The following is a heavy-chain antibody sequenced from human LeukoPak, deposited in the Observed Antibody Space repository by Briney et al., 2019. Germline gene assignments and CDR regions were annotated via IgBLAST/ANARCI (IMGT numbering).Heavy chain of an antibody. CDR1: GYTFSGYY. J-gene: IGHJ4*02. V-gene: IGHV1-2*02. D-gene: IGHD6-19*01. CDR3: AIVRIGVASTSFDY. Sequence: ASVRVSCKASGYTFSGYYIHWVRQVPGQGLEWMGWINPNSGGTNYAQKFHDRVNMTRDTSISTAYMEVSSLTSDDTAIYYCAIVRIGVASTSFDYWGQGTLVTISS. CDR2: INPNSGGT.